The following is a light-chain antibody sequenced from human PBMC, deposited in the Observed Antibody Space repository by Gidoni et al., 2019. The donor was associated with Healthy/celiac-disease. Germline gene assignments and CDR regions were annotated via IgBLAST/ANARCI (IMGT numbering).Light chain of an antibody. CDR2: GAS. Sequence: ESVLTQSPGTLSLSPGERATLSCRASQSVSSSYLAWYQQKPGQAPRLLIYGASSSATGIPDRFSGSGSGTAFTLTISRLEPADFSVYYCQQYGSSPGTFGQGTKVEIK. V-gene: IGKV3-20*01. CDR1: QSVSSSY. J-gene: IGKJ1*01. CDR3: QQYGSSPGT.